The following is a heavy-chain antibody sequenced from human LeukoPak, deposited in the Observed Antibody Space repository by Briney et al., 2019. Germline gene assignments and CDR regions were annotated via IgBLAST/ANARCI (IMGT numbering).Heavy chain of an antibody. CDR3: AKVQHSGYDMTFDY. CDR1: GFIVSSNY. V-gene: IGHV3-53*01. D-gene: IGHD5-12*01. J-gene: IGHJ4*02. CDR2: IYSGGNT. Sequence: GGSLRLSCAASGFIVSSNYLSWVRQAPGKGLEWVSVIYSGGNTYYADSVKGRFTISRDNSKNTLYLQMNSLRAEDTAVYRCAKVQHSGYDMTFDYWGQGTLVTVSS.